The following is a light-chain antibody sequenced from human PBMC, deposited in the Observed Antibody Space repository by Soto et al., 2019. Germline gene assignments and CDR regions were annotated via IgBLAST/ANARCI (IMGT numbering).Light chain of an antibody. CDR1: QSVSSSY. Sequence: EIVVTQSPGTLSLSPGERATLSCWASQSVSSSYLAWYQQKPGQAPRLLIYGASNRATGIPDRFSGSGSGTDFTLTISRLEPEDCAVYYCQQYGSSPPWTFGQGTKVESK. CDR2: GAS. V-gene: IGKV3-20*01. J-gene: IGKJ1*01. CDR3: QQYGSSPPWT.